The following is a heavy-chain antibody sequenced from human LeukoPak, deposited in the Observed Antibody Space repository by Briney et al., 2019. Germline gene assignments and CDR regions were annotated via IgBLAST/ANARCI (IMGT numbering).Heavy chain of an antibody. J-gene: IGHJ6*02. CDR3: ARSGSTYYYGMDV. CDR1: RFTFSSYG. D-gene: IGHD3-10*01. CDR2: IWYDGTDK. V-gene: IGHV3-33*08. Sequence: GGSLRLSCAASRFTFSSYGMHWVRQGPGKGLEWVTFIWYDGTDKNYADSVKGRFTISRDNSKNTLYLQMNSLRAEDTAVYYCARSGSTYYYGMDVWGQGTTVTVSS.